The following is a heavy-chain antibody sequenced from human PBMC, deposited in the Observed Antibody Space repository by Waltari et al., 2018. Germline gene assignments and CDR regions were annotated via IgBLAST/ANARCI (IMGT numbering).Heavy chain of an antibody. D-gene: IGHD2-21*01. J-gene: IGHJ4*02. Sequence: EVQLVESGGGLVKPGGSLRLSCAASGFTFSSYSMNWVRQAPGKGLEWVSSIRSSRSYIYYADSVKGRFTISRDNAKNSLYLQMNSLRAEDTAGYYWASLRGGDFDYWGQGTLVTVSS. V-gene: IGHV3-21*01. CDR1: GFTFSSYS. CDR2: IRSSRSYI. CDR3: ASLRGGDFDY.